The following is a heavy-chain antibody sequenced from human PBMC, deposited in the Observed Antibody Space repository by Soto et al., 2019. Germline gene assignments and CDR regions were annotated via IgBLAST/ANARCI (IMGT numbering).Heavy chain of an antibody. CDR3: ASENTAMVKYYFDY. D-gene: IGHD5-18*01. CDR2: ISSSSSYI. V-gene: IGHV3-21*01. Sequence: EVQLVESGGGLVKPGGSLRLSCAASGFTFSSYSMNWVRQAPGKGLEWVSSISSSSSYIYYADSVKGRFTISRDNAKNSLYLQMNSRRAEDTAVYYCASENTAMVKYYFDYWGQGTLVTVSS. CDR1: GFTFSSYS. J-gene: IGHJ4*02.